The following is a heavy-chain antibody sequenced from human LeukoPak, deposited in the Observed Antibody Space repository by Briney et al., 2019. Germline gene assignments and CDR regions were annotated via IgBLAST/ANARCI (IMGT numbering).Heavy chain of an antibody. V-gene: IGHV3-23*01. CDR3: AKLTWHDTTRGNF. CDR2: VTNGGDT. CDR1: GFMFSTYA. J-gene: IGHJ4*02. Sequence: GGSLRLSCAASGFMFSTYAMSWVRQAPGQGLEWVSGVTNGGDTIYAASVRGRFTISRDNSKNMLYLQMNSLRAEDTAVYYCAKLTWHDTTRGNFWGQGTLVTVSS. D-gene: IGHD1-26*01.